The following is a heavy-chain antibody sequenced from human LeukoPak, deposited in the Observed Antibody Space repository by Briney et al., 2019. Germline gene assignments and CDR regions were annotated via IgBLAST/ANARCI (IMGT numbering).Heavy chain of an antibody. V-gene: IGHV4-39*07. J-gene: IGHJ4*02. CDR1: GGSISSSSYY. D-gene: IGHD1-26*01. CDR2: IYYSGST. Sequence: SPSETLSLTCTVSGGSISSSSYYWGWIRQPPGKGLEWIGSIYYSGSTYYNPSLKSRVTISVDTSKNQFSLKLSSVTAADTAVYYCASTGSYWHFDYWGQGTLATVSS. CDR3: ASTGSYWHFDY.